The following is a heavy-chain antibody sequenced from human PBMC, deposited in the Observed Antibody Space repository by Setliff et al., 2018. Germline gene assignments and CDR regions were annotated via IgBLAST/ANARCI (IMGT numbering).Heavy chain of an antibody. V-gene: IGHV3-21*01. CDR1: GLSYTNDW. J-gene: IGHJ6*03. Sequence: GGSLRLSCTASGLSYTNDWVSWVRQAPGKGLEWVSFLSSGGTYMYYADSVKGRFTISRDNAENSLSLQMNSLRAEDTAVYYCARLGFDVLVPGTMSTPTSYFYFMDVWGKGTTVTVSS. CDR3: ARLGFDVLVPGTMSTPTSYFYFMDV. D-gene: IGHD2-2*01. CDR2: LSSGGTYM.